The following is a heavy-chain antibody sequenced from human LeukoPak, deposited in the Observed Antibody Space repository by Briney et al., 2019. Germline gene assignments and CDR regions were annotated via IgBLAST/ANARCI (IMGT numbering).Heavy chain of an antibody. CDR2: ISTDGSAT. D-gene: IGHD5-18*01. CDR3: ARDVAMSQDY. Sequence: GGPLRLSCAASGFTFSNYWMQWVRQVPGKGLVWVSLISTDGSATRYADSVKGRFTISRDNAKNTVYLQMNSLRAEDTAVYYCARDVAMSQDYWGQGILVTVSS. J-gene: IGHJ4*02. CDR1: GFTFSNYW. V-gene: IGHV3-74*01.